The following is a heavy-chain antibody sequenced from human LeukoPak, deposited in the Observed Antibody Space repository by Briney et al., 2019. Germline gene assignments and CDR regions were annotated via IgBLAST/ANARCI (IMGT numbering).Heavy chain of an antibody. J-gene: IGHJ4*02. D-gene: IGHD3-22*01. CDR3: ARGGAYYYDSSGPHFDY. CDR2: IYYSGST. V-gene: IGHV4-38-2*01. Sequence: SETLSLTCAVSGYSISSGYYWGWIRQPPGKGLEWIGYIYYSGSTYYNPSLKSRVTISVDTSKNQFSLKLSSVTAADTAVYYCARGGAYYYDSSGPHFDYWGQGTLVTVSS. CDR1: GYSISSGYY.